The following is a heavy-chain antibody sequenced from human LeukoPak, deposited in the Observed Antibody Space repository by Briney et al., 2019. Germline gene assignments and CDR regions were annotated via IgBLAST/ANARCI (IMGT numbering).Heavy chain of an antibody. CDR1: GGSLSSGNYY. V-gene: IGHV4-39*01. CDR2: IHNSGST. Sequence: SETLSLTCTVSGGSLSSGNYYWAWIRQPPGKGLECIGSIHNSGSTFYSPSFKSPVTISVETSKNQPSLKLRSVTAADTAVYYCARRTHDGRSYYYLVSWGQGTLVTVSS. D-gene: IGHD3-22*01. J-gene: IGHJ4*02. CDR3: ARRTHDGRSYYYLVS.